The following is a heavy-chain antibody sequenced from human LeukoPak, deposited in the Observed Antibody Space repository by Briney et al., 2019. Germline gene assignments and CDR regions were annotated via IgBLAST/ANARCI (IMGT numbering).Heavy chain of an antibody. CDR1: GGSISSGGYY. D-gene: IGHD3-3*01. CDR3: AVHLITIFGVVDY. V-gene: IGHV4-31*03. J-gene: IGHJ4*02. Sequence: SETLSLTCTVSGGSISSGGYYWSWIRRHPGKGLEWIGYIYHSGSTYYNPSLKSRVTISVDTSKNQFSLKLSSVTAADTAVYYCAVHLITIFGVVDYWGQGTLVTVSS. CDR2: IYHSGST.